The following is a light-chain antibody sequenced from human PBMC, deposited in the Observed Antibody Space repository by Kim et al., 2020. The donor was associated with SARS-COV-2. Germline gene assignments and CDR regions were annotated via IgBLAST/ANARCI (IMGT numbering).Light chain of an antibody. J-gene: IGLJ1*01. V-gene: IGLV3-1*01. CDR1: KLGDKY. Sequence: SYELTQPPSVSVSPGQTASITCSGDKLGDKYACWYQQKPGQSPVLVIYQDSKRPSGIPERFSGSNSGNTATLTISGTQAMDEADYYCQAWDSSRYVFGTGTKVTV. CDR2: QDS. CDR3: QAWDSSRYV.